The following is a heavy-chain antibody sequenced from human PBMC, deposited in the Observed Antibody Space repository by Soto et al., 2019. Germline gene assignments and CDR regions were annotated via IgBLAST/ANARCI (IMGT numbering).Heavy chain of an antibody. D-gene: IGHD3-16*01. V-gene: IGHV3-30-3*01. CDR2: MSYDGSNK. CDR1: GFTFSSYA. J-gene: IGHJ4*02. CDR3: ARDGGAY. Sequence: QVQLVESGGGVVQPGRSLRLSCAASGFTFSSYAMHWVRRAPGKGLEWMAVMSYDGSNKYYADSVKGRFTISRDNSQNTVYLQMNSLRPEDTALYYCARDGGAYWGQGTLVIVSS.